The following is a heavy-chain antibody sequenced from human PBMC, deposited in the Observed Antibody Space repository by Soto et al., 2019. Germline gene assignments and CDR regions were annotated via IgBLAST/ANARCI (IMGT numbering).Heavy chain of an antibody. CDR3: ARDRDWAFDY. V-gene: IGHV3-48*02. Sequence: GGSLRLSCATSGFTFRDYSMNWVRQAPGKGLEWVSYIGGSIDYADSVKGRFTVSRDTAKNSLYLQMSGLRDEDTAIYYCARDRDWAFDYWGLGTLVNVSS. CDR1: GFTFRDYS. CDR2: IGGSI. J-gene: IGHJ4*02. D-gene: IGHD3-9*01.